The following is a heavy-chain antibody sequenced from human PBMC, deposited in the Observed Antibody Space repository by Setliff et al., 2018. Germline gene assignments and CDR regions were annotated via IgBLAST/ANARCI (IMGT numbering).Heavy chain of an antibody. V-gene: IGHV4-39*01. D-gene: IGHD3-10*01. CDR1: DDSFTSSRYY. Sequence: PSETLSLTCTVSDDSFTSSRYYWGWIRQAPGSGLEWIGSISYSGTPYYNASLKSRVTISIDTSKNQFSLKLSSVTAADTAVYYCARHTIAMSTIISYFDYWGQGTLVTVS. CDR2: ISYSGTP. J-gene: IGHJ4*02. CDR3: ARHTIAMSTIISYFDY.